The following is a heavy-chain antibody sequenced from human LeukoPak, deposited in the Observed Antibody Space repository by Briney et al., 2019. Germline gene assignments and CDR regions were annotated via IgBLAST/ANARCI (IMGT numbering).Heavy chain of an antibody. CDR1: GGSLSGYY. CDR2: INHGGST. Sequence: SESLSLTCAVYGGSLSGYYWSWIRQSPGKGLEWIGEINHGGSTNYNPSLKSRVTMSVDTSKNHFSLKLSSVTAADTAVYFCAREGRMSMGIEYWGQGTLVTVSS. J-gene: IGHJ4*02. V-gene: IGHV4-34*01. D-gene: IGHD4/OR15-4a*01. CDR3: AREGRMSMGIEY.